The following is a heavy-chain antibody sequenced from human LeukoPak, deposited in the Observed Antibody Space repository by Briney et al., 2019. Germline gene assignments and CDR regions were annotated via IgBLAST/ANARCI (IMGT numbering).Heavy chain of an antibody. J-gene: IGHJ4*02. CDR1: GYTFTSYY. V-gene: IGHV1-46*01. D-gene: IGHD3-22*01. CDR2: INPSGGST. Sequence: GASVNVSCKASGYTFTSYYMHWVRQAPGQGLEWMGIINPSGGSTSYAQKFQGRVTMTRDTSTSTVYMELSSLRSEDTAVYYCARDCLVYYYDSSGYCNDYWGQGTLVTVSS. CDR3: ARDCLVYYYDSSGYCNDY.